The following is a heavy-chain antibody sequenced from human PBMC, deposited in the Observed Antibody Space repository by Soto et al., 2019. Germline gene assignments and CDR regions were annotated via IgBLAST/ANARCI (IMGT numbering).Heavy chain of an antibody. CDR2: ISAYNGNT. J-gene: IGHJ4*02. Sequence: GASVKVSCKASGYTFTSYGISWVRQAPGQGLEWMGWISAYNGNTNYAQKLQGRVTMTTDTSTSTAYMELRSLRSDDTAVYYCARGSVLRWYGELPFDYWGQGTLVNVS. V-gene: IGHV1-18*01. CDR1: GYTFTSYG. CDR3: ARGSVLRWYGELPFDY. D-gene: IGHD3-10*01.